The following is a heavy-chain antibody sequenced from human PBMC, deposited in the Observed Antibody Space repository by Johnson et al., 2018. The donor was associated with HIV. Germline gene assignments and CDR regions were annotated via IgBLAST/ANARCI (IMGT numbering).Heavy chain of an antibody. Sequence: VQLVESGGDLVQPGGSLRLSCAASRFTFSSYWMHWVRQVPGKGLVWVSGINSDGSDTRYADSVKGRFTISRDNAKTTLYLQMNSLRAEDTAVYYCAREVKAFDIWGQGTVVTVSS. CDR1: RFTFSSYW. CDR3: AREVKAFDI. CDR2: INSDGSDT. J-gene: IGHJ3*02. D-gene: IGHD3-22*01. V-gene: IGHV3-74*01.